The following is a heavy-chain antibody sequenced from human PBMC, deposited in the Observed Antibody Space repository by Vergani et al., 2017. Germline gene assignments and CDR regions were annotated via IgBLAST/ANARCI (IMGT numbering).Heavy chain of an antibody. CDR1: GGSISSYY. J-gene: IGHJ6*02. Sequence: QVQLQESGPGLVKPSETLSLTCTVSGGSISSYYWSWIRQPPGQGLEWIGYIYYSGSTNYNPSLKRRVTISVDTSKYQFSLKLSSVTAADTAVYYCARGPYYDDSSGYSYGMDVWGQGTTVTVSS. D-gene: IGHD3-22*01. CDR3: ARGPYYDDSSGYSYGMDV. CDR2: IYYSGST. V-gene: IGHV4-59*01.